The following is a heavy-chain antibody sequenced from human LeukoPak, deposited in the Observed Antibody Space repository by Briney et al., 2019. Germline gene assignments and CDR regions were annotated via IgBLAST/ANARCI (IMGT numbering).Heavy chain of an antibody. D-gene: IGHD6-19*01. CDR2: IYPGDSDT. J-gene: IGHJ4*02. CDR1: GYIFTSYW. Sequence: PGESLKISCKGSGYIFTSYWIGWVRQLPGKGLEWVGIIYPGDSDTRYSPSFQGQVTISADKSISTAYLQWSSLKASDTAMYYCASRRAVAGSPFDYWGQGTLVTVSS. V-gene: IGHV5-51*01. CDR3: ASRRAVAGSPFDY.